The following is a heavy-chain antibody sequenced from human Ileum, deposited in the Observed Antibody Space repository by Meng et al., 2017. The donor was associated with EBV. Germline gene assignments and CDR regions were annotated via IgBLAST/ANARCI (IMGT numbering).Heavy chain of an antibody. Sequence: QVQRKESGPGLVKPSKTLSLTCTVSGGTINSSSYYWGWIRQPPGKGLEWIGSIYYSGRTYYNPSLKSRVTISVDTSKNQFSLKLSSVTAADTAVYYCARPIAAAGWFDPWGQGTLVTVSS. J-gene: IGHJ5*02. CDR3: ARPIAAAGWFDP. D-gene: IGHD6-13*01. CDR2: IYYSGRT. V-gene: IGHV4-39*01. CDR1: GGTINSSSYY.